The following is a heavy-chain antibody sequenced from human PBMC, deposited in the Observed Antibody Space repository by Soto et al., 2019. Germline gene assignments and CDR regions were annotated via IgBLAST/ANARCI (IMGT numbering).Heavy chain of an antibody. V-gene: IGHV4-30-4*02. J-gene: IGHJ6*02. CDR3: ARDLWGYCGTDCYPLDV. CDR1: GGSISSGDYY. CDR2: IYYSGST. D-gene: IGHD2-21*02. Sequence: PSETLSLTYTVSGGSISSGDYYWSWIRQPPGKGLEWIGYIYYSGSTYYNPSLKSRVAISVDTSKNQFSLKLNSVTAADTAVYYCARDLWGYCGTDCYPLDVWGQGTTVTVSS.